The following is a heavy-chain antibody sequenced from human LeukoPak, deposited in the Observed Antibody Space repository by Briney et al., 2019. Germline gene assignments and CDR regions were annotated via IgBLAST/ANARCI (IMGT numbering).Heavy chain of an antibody. D-gene: IGHD6-19*01. V-gene: IGHV1-69*05. CDR2: IIPIFGTA. CDR1: GGTFSSYA. J-gene: IGHJ6*03. Sequence: SVKVSCKASGGTFSSYAISWVRQAPGQGLECMGGIIPIFGTANYAQKFQGRVTITTDESTSTAYMELSSLRSEDTAVYYCARGGAGGGWDMDVWGKGTTVTVSS. CDR3: ARGGAGGGWDMDV.